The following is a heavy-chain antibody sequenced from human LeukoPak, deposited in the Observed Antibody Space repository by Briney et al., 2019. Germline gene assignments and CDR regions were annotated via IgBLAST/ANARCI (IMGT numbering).Heavy chain of an antibody. CDR1: GGSISSYY. CDR3: ARGGYSYSSSWYYFDY. Sequence: SETLSLTCTVSGGSISSYYRSWVRQVPGKGLEWVGDIYYSGSTNYNPSLESRVTMSVDTSKNQFSLELSSVTAADTAVYSCARGGYSYSSSWYYFDYWGQGALVTVSS. V-gene: IGHV4-59*01. D-gene: IGHD6-13*01. J-gene: IGHJ4*02. CDR2: IYYSGST.